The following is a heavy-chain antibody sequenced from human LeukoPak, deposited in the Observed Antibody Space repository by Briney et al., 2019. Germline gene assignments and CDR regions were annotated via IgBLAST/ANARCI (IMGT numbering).Heavy chain of an antibody. Sequence: SQTLSLTCTVSGGSISSGDYYWSWIRQPPGKGLEWIGYIYYSGSTYYNPSLKSRVTISVDTSKNQFSLKLSSVTAADTAVYYCARDGDYGGNSFIFDYWGQGTLVTVSS. D-gene: IGHD4-23*01. J-gene: IGHJ4*02. CDR2: IYYSGST. CDR1: GGSISSGDYY. V-gene: IGHV4-30-4*01. CDR3: ARDGDYGGNSFIFDY.